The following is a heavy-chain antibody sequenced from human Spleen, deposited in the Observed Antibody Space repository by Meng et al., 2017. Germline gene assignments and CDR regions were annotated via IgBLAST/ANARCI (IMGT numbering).Heavy chain of an antibody. V-gene: IGHV4-31*03. CDR1: GGSISSGSYF. CDR2: IYHSGNT. CDR3: AKRGSAGDYYFDY. J-gene: IGHJ4*02. Sequence: QVQLQESGPGLVKPSQTLSLTCSVSGGSISSGSYFWSWIRQHPGKGLEWIGYIYHSGNTYYNPSLKSRVTLSVDTSKNQFSLKLSSVTAADTAVYYCAKRGSAGDYYFDYWGQGTLVTVSS. D-gene: IGHD2-15*01.